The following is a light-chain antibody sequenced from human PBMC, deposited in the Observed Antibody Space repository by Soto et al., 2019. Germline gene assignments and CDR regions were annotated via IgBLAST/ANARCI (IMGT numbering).Light chain of an antibody. V-gene: IGKV3-15*01. J-gene: IGKJ1*01. CDR3: QQYKSWPRT. Sequence: EIVMTQSPATLSVSPGERATHSCRASQSVSSSLAWYQQTPGQPPRLLISGASTRATGIPARFSGSGSGTEFTLTISSLQSEDSAVYYCQQYKSWPRTFGQGTKVDIK. CDR1: QSVSSS. CDR2: GAS.